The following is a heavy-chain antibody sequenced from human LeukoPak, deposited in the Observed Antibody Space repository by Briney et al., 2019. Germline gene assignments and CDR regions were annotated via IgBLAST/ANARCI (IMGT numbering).Heavy chain of an antibody. Sequence: GGSLRLSCAASGLTVSSNCMSWVRQAPGKGLEWVSFIYSGGNTYYADSVKGRFTISRDNSKNTVHLQMNSLRAEDTAMYYCARRSGTLWGSFDIWGQGTVVTVSS. D-gene: IGHD1-1*01. CDR1: GLTVSSNC. V-gene: IGHV3-53*01. CDR3: ARRSGTLWGSFDI. CDR2: IYSGGNT. J-gene: IGHJ3*02.